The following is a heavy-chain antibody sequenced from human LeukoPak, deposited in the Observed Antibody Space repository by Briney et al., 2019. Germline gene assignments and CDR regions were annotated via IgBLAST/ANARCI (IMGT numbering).Heavy chain of an antibody. D-gene: IGHD3-22*01. Sequence: ASVKVSCKASGYTFTGYYIHWLRQAPGQGLEWMGWISPNSGGTNFAQKFQGRVTMTRDTSTSTVYMELSSLRSEDTAVYYCARGRDYYDSSGAFGIWGQGTMVTVSS. CDR1: GYTFTGYY. CDR2: ISPNSGGT. V-gene: IGHV1-2*02. J-gene: IGHJ3*02. CDR3: ARGRDYYDSSGAFGI.